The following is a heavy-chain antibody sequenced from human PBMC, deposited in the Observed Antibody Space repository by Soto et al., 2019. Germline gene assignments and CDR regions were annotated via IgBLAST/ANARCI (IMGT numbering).Heavy chain of an antibody. CDR2: IFYSGNT. J-gene: IGHJ4*01. CDR1: GNSISTVSYY. CDR3: DSDGPSSAPQAGFVV. D-gene: IGHD3-16*02. V-gene: IGHV4-31*03. Sequence: SETLSLTCTVSGNSISTVSYYWSWLRQHPVKGLEWIGHIFYSGNTHYSPSLESRVTISVDTSKNQFSVKLTSVTVADTAVSYCDSDGPSSAPQAGFVVWGQRTPVTVSS.